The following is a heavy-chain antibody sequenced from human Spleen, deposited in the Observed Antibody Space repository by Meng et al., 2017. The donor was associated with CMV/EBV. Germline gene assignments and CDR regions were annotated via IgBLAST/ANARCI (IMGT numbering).Heavy chain of an antibody. CDR1: GFPFSSYS. V-gene: IGHV3-21*01. D-gene: IGHD6-13*01. CDR2: ISSSSSFI. CDR3: ARDLSNSWYDY. Sequence: GESLKISCAASGFPFSSYSMNWVRQAPGKGLEWVSSISSSSSFIYYGDSMKGRFTISRDNAKNSLYLQMNSLRAEDTAVYFCARDLSNSWYDYWGQGTLVTVSS. J-gene: IGHJ4*02.